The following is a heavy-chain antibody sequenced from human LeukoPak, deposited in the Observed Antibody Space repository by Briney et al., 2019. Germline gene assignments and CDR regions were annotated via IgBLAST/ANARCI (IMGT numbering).Heavy chain of an antibody. CDR1: GFTFSSYS. CDR2: ISSSSSYI. D-gene: IGHD3-10*01. Sequence: GGSLRLSCAASGFTFSSYSMNWVHQAPGKGLEWVSSISSSSSYIYYADSVKGRFTISRDNAKNSLYLQMNSLRAEDTAVYYCARGYLGLWFGELSSLDAFDIWGQGTMVTVSS. CDR3: ARGYLGLWFGELSSLDAFDI. V-gene: IGHV3-21*01. J-gene: IGHJ3*02.